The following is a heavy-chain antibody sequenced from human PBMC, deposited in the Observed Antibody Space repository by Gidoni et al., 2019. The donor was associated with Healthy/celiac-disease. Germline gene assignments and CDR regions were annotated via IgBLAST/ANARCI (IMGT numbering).Heavy chain of an antibody. CDR2: ISSSSSYI. V-gene: IGHV3-21*01. Sequence: EVQLVESGGGLVKPGGSLRLSCAASGFTFSSYSMNWVRQAPGKGLEWVSSISSSSSYIYYADSVKGRFTISRDNAKNSLYLKMNSLRAEDTAVYYCARDWVVTYYYYGMDVWGQGTTVTVSS. CDR3: ARDWVVTYYYYGMDV. CDR1: GFTFSSYS. J-gene: IGHJ6*02. D-gene: IGHD2-21*02.